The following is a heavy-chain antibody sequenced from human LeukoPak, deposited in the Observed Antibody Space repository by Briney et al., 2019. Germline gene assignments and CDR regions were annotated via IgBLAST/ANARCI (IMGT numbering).Heavy chain of an antibody. CDR3: ATVYY. CDR1: GYTLTELS. CDR2: FDPEDGET. V-gene: IGHV1-24*01. J-gene: IGHJ4*02. Sequence: ASVKVSCKVSGYTLTELSMHWVRQAPGKGIEWMGGFDPEDGETIYAQKFQSRVTMNEDTSTDTAYMELSSLRSEHTAVYYCATVYYWGQGTLVTVSS.